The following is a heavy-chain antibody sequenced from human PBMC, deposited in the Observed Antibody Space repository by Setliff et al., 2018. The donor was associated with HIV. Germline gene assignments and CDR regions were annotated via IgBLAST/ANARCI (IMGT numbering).Heavy chain of an antibody. J-gene: IGHJ4*02. Sequence: PSETLSLTCTVSDASINSYYWNWIRQPPGKGLEWIGSIFASGDTKYNPSLQSRVSMSIDTSKNQFSLKLRSVTAADTAIYYCARGLSFYDPGGFDYWGQGTLVTVSS. D-gene: IGHD3-22*01. CDR3: ARGLSFYDPGGFDY. V-gene: IGHV4-4*09. CDR1: DASINSYY. CDR2: IFASGDT.